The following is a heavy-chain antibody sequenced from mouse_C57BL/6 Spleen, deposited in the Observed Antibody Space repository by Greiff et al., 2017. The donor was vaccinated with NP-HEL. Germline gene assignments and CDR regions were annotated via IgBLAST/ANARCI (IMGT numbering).Heavy chain of an antibody. CDR1: GYTFTSYW. CDR2: IDPSDSET. V-gene: IGHV1-52*01. CDR3: ARGENDGYYYFDY. D-gene: IGHD2-3*01. Sequence: QVQLQQSGAELVRPGSSVKLSCKASGYTFTSYWMHWVKQRPIQGLEWIGNIDPSDSETHYNQKFKDKATLTVDKSSSTAYMQLSSLTSEDSAVYYCARGENDGYYYFDYWGQGTTLTVSS. J-gene: IGHJ2*01.